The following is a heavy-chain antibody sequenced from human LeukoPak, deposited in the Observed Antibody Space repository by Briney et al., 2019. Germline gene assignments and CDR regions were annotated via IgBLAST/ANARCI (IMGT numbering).Heavy chain of an antibody. J-gene: IGHJ4*02. CDR2: INPSGGST. CDR3: ARDRDQYQLLYDFDY. V-gene: IGHV1-46*01. CDR1: GYTFTSYY. Sequence: EASVKVSCKASGYTFTSYYMHWVRQAPGQGLEWMGIINPSGGSTSYAQKFQGRVTMTRDTSTSTVYMELSSLRSEDTAVYYCARDRDQYQLLYDFDYWGQGTLVTVSS. D-gene: IGHD2-2*02.